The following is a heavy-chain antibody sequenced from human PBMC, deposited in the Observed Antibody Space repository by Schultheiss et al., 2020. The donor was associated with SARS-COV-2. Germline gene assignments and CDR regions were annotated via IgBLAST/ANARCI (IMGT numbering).Heavy chain of an antibody. CDR3: ARDGLDNWGSPMFYFDY. CDR2: ISYDGSNK. J-gene: IGHJ4*02. V-gene: IGHV3-30-3*01. D-gene: IGHD3-16*01. CDR1: GFTFNTYA. Sequence: GGSLRLSCAASGFTFNTYAMHWVRQAPGKGLEWVAIISYDGSNKYYADSVRGRFTISRDNSKNTLYLQMNSLKPEDTAVYYCARDGLDNWGSPMFYFDYWGQGTLVTVSS.